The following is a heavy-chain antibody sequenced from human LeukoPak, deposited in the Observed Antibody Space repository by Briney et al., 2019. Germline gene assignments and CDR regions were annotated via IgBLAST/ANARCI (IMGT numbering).Heavy chain of an antibody. D-gene: IGHD7-27*01. CDR2: INGDGSAT. CDR3: ARDINWGQVDY. J-gene: IGHJ4*02. Sequence: GGSLRLSCAASGFTFSGHWMYWLRQAPGKGLAWVSRINGDGSATNYADSMEGRFTISRHNAKNIVYLQMNSLREDDTAIYYCARDINWGQVDYWGQGTLVTVSS. CDR1: GFTFSGHW. V-gene: IGHV3-74*01.